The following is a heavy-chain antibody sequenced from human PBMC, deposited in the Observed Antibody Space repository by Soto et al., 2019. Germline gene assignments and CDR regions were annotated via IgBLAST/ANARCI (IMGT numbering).Heavy chain of an antibody. V-gene: IGHV4-4*02. CDR3: ARGTYYYDSSGYSQPPGYFDY. CDR1: GGSISSSNW. D-gene: IGHD3-22*01. CDR2: IYHSGST. Sequence: QVQLQESGPGLVKPSGTLSLTCAVSGGSISSSNWWSWVRQPPGKGQEWIGEIYHSGSTNYNPSLKSRVTISVDKSKNQFSLKLSSVTAADTAVYYCARGTYYYDSSGYSQPPGYFDYWGQGTLVTVSS. J-gene: IGHJ4*02.